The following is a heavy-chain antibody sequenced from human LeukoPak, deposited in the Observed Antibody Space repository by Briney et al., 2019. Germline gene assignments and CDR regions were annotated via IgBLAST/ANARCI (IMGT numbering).Heavy chain of an antibody. CDR3: ARDRSSGWYLTPGFDP. CDR2: IKQDGSEK. CDR1: GFTFSNYW. Sequence: WGSLRLSCAASGFTFSNYWMSWVRQAPGKGLEWVASIKQDGSEKYYVDSVKGRFTISRDNAKNSLYLQINSLRAEDTAVYYCARDRSSGWYLTPGFDPWGQGTLVTVSS. V-gene: IGHV3-7*04. D-gene: IGHD6-19*01. J-gene: IGHJ5*02.